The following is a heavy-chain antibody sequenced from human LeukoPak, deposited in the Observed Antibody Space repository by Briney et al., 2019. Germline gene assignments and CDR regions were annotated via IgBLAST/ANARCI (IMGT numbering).Heavy chain of an antibody. J-gene: IGHJ6*03. CDR1: GGTFSSYA. CDR2: IIPIFGTA. V-gene: IGHV1-69*13. D-gene: IGHD4-11*01. CDR3: ARGPPLTTVTIRYYYYMDV. Sequence: ASVKVSCKASGGTFSSYAISWVRQAPGQGLEWMGGIIPIFGTANYAQKFQGRVTITADESTSTAYMELSSLRSEDTAVYYCARGPPLTTVTIRYYYYMDVWGKGTTVTVSS.